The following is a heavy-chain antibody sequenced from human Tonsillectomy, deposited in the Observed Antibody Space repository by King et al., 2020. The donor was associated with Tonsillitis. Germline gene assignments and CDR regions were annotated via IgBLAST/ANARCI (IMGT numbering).Heavy chain of an antibody. CDR3: AGEQWLVPSPFDY. Sequence: VQLVESGGGLVQPGGSLRLSCAVYGFTFSRYWMSWVRQAPGKGLEWVANIKEYGSDRHSVDSVKGRFTISRDNAKKSLFLQMNSLRAEDTAVYYCAGEQWLVPSPFDYWGQGTLVTVSS. J-gene: IGHJ4*02. CDR1: GFTFSRYW. D-gene: IGHD6-19*01. V-gene: IGHV3-7*01. CDR2: IKEYGSDR.